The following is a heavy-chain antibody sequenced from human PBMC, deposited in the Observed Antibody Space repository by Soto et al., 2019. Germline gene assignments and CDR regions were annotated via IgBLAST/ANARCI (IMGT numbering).Heavy chain of an antibody. Sequence: EVQLLESGGGLVQPGGSLRLSCAASGFTFSSYAMSWVRQAPGKGLEWVSAISGSGGSTYYADSVKGRFTISRDNSKNTLYLQMNSLRAEDTAVYYCAKADGLHSYYYYYYGRDVCGQGTTVTVSS. CDR1: GFTFSSYA. J-gene: IGHJ6*02. D-gene: IGHD1-26*01. V-gene: IGHV3-23*01. CDR3: AKADGLHSYYYYYYGRDV. CDR2: ISGSGGST.